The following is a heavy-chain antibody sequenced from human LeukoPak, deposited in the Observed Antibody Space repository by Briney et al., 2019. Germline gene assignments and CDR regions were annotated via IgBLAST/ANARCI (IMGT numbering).Heavy chain of an antibody. CDR3: ARARDYDILTGYRYYYGMDV. J-gene: IGHJ6*04. Sequence: SETLSLTCAVYGGSFSGYYWSWIRQPPGKGLEWIGEINHSGSTNYNPSLKSRVTISVDTSKNQFSLKLSSVTAADTAVYYCARARDYDILTGYRYYYGMDVRGKGTTVTVSS. CDR1: GGSFSGYY. CDR2: INHSGST. V-gene: IGHV4-34*01. D-gene: IGHD3-9*01.